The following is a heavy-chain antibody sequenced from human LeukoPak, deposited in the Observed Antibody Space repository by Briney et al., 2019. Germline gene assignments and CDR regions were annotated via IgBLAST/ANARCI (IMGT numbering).Heavy chain of an antibody. D-gene: IGHD3-10*01. CDR2: ISYDGSNK. V-gene: IGHV3-30-3*01. CDR1: GFTFSSYA. J-gene: IGHJ6*02. CDR3: AREGVLWFGELLPYYYYGMDV. Sequence: GGSLRLSCAASGFTFSSYAMHWVRQAPGKGLEWVAVISYDGSNKYYADSVKGRFTISRDNSKNTLYLQMNSLRAEDTAVYYCAREGVLWFGELLPYYYYGMDVWGQGTTVTVSS.